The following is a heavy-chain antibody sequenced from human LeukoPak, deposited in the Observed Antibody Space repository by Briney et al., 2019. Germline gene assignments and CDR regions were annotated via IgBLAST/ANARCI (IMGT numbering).Heavy chain of an antibody. D-gene: IGHD3-22*01. J-gene: IGHJ4*02. V-gene: IGHV3-7*03. Sequence: PGGSLRLSCAASGFTFSSYWMSWVRQAPGKGLEWVANIKQDGSEKYYVDSVKGRFTISRDNAKNSLYLQMNSLRAEDTAVYYCAKDRHYDDRLFDYWGQGTLITVSS. CDR2: IKQDGSEK. CDR3: AKDRHYDDRLFDY. CDR1: GFTFSSYW.